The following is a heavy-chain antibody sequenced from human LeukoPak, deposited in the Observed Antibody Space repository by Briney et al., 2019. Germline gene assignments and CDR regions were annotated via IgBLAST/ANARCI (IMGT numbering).Heavy chain of an antibody. D-gene: IGHD4-23*01. V-gene: IGHV3-30*18. CDR3: AKDITRYGGNAVDY. CDR2: ISYDGSDK. Sequence: PGGSLRLSCAASGFTFSYYGIHWVRHAPGKGLEWVAVISYDGSDKYYADSVKGRFTISRDNSKNTLYLQMNSLRAEDTAVYYCAKDITRYGGNAVDYWGQGTLVTVSS. CDR1: GFTFSYYG. J-gene: IGHJ4*02.